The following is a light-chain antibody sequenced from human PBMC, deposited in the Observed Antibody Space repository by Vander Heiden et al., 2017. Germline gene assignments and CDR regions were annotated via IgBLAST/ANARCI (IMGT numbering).Light chain of an antibody. CDR1: QNVGNW. CDR2: AAS. J-gene: IGKJ2*01. CDR3: QQSYSLPYT. V-gene: IGKV1-12*01. Sequence: IHMTQSPSSVSASVGDRVTITCRASQNVGNWLAWYQQKPGKAPRLLIYAASSLHSGVPSRFSGSGSGTDFTLTISSLQPEDFATYSCQQSYSLPYTFGQGTKLEIK.